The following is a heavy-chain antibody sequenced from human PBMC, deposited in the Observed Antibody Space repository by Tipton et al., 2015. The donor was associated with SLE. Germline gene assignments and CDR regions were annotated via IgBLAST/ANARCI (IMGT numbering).Heavy chain of an antibody. V-gene: IGHV3-9*01. CDR3: VRDRAAVGTGWVYP. J-gene: IGHJ5*02. Sequence: SLRLSCAASGFTFEDHGMHWVRQAPGKGLEWVSGISWNGGRMAYADSLKGRFTISRDNAKNALYLQMNTLRAEDTALYFCVRDRAAVGTGWVYPWGQGTLVIVSS. D-gene: IGHD6-13*01. CDR2: ISWNGGRM. CDR1: GFTFEDHG.